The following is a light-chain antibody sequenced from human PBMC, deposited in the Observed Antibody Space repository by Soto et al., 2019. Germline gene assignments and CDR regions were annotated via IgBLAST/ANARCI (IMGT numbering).Light chain of an antibody. CDR2: KAS. V-gene: IGKV1-5*03. CDR1: QTISSW. CDR3: QHYNSYSEA. J-gene: IGKJ1*01. Sequence: DIQITQSPSTLSGSVGDRFTITCRASQTISSWLAWYQQKPGKAPKLLIYKASTLKSGVPSRFSGSGSGTEFTLTISSLQPDDFATYSCQHYNSYSEAFGQGTKV.